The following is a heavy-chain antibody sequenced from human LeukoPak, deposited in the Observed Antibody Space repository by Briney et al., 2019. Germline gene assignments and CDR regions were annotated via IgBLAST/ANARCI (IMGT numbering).Heavy chain of an antibody. D-gene: IGHD3-10*01. CDR2: IYYGRTT. Sequence: SETLSLTCSVSGDSISSYYWSWFGQPPGKGLEWFGYIYYGRTTSYNPSLQSRVSMSVETTQNQFSLKLTSVTAADTAIYFCARQRLGARFDSSGMGSLVTVSS. J-gene: IGHJ4*02. CDR3: ARQRLGARFDS. V-gene: IGHV4-59*08. CDR1: GDSISSYY.